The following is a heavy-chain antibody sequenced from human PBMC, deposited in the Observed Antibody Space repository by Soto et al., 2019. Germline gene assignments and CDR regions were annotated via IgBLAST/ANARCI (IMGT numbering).Heavy chain of an antibody. CDR3: ARGRGSGYYYYFDY. CDR1: GYSISSGYY. J-gene: IGHJ4*02. V-gene: IGHV4-38-2*01. Sequence: NPSETLSLTCAVSGYSISSGYYWGWIRQPPGKGLEWIGSIYHSGSTYYNPSLKSRVTISVDTSKNQFSLKLSSVTAADTAVYYCARGRGSGYYYYFDYWGQGTLVTVSS. D-gene: IGHD3-22*01. CDR2: IYHSGST.